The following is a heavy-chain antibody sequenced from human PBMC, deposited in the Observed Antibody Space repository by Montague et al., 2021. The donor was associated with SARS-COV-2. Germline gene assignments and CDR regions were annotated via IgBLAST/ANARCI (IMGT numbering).Heavy chain of an antibody. CDR2: IYYSGTT. Sequence: SETLSLTCSVSSGSIISSGYYWGWIRQPPGKELEWIGNIYYSGTTYYNPSLQSRGTISVDTSKNHLSLRLSSVTAADTAVYFCARGMIRGVNTRFDDWGQGSQVTVSS. CDR3: ARGMIRGVNTRFDD. CDR1: SGSIISSGYY. J-gene: IGHJ4*01. V-gene: IGHV4-39*02. D-gene: IGHD3-10*01.